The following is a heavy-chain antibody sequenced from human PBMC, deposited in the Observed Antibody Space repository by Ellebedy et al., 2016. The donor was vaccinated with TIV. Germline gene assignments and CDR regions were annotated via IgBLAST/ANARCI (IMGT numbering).Heavy chain of an antibody. V-gene: IGHV3-23*01. CDR3: ATQMSTLHS. D-gene: IGHD5-24*01. Sequence: GGSLRLXXTSSGFTFSSYAMTWVRQAPGKGLEWVSAVRASGDTTNYADSVKGRFTLSRDNSKSTLYLQMNSLRAEDAAVYYCATQMSTLHSWGQGTLVTVSS. CDR2: VRASGDTT. CDR1: GFTFSSYA. J-gene: IGHJ5*02.